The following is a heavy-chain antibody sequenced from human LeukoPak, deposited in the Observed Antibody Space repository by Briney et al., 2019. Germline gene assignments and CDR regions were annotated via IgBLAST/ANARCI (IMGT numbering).Heavy chain of an antibody. D-gene: IGHD3-9*01. V-gene: IGHV1-3*01. J-gene: IGHJ3*02. CDR2: INAGNGNT. CDR3: ARGVRDWDDAFDI. Sequence: ASVKVSCKASGYTFTSYAMHWVRQAPGQRLEWMGWINAGNGNTKYSQKFQGRVTITRDTSASTAYMELSSLRSEDTAVYYCARGVRDWDDAFDIWGQGTMVTVSS. CDR1: GYTFTSYA.